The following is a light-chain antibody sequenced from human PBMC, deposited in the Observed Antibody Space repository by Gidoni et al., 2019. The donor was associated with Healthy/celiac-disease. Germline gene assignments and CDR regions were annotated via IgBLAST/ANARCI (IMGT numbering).Light chain of an antibody. CDR3: QQFNSYPFT. CDR2: DAS. J-gene: IGKJ3*01. V-gene: IGKV1-13*02. Sequence: GDRVTITCRASQGISSALAWYQRKPGKAPKLLIYDASSLESGVPSRFSGSGSGTDFTLTISSLQPEDFATYYCQQFNSYPFTFGPGTKVDIK. CDR1: QGISSA.